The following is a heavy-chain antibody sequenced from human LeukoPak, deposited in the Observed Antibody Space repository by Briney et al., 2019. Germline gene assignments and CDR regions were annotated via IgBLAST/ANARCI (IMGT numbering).Heavy chain of an antibody. CDR3: ARDYGSGSFDY. D-gene: IGHD3-10*01. Sequence: SETLSLTCTVSGGSINIYYWSWIRQPPGKGLEGIGYIYYSGSTNYNPSLKSRVTISVATSKNQFSLKLSSVTAADTAVYYCARDYGSGSFDYWGQGTLVTVSS. J-gene: IGHJ4*02. CDR2: IYYSGST. CDR1: GGSINIYY. V-gene: IGHV4-59*01.